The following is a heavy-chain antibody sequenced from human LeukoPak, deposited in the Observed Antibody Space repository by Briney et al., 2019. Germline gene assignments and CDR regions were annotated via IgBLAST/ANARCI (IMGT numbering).Heavy chain of an antibody. V-gene: IGHV3-53*01. CDR1: GFHVITYY. CDR3: ARRGAVADAFDI. CDR2: IYSDFRT. Sequence: GGSLRLSCAASGFHVITYYMNWFRQAPGKGLEWASVIYSDFRTYYADSVKGRFTISRDNAKNTLYLQMNSLRAEDTAVYYCARRGAVADAFDIWGQGTMVTVSS. D-gene: IGHD4-23*01. J-gene: IGHJ3*02.